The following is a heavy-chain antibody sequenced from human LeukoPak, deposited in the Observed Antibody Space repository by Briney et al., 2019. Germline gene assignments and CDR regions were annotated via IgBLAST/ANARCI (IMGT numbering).Heavy chain of an antibody. V-gene: IGHV3-21*05. Sequence: GGSLRLSCAASGFPFSSYSMNWVRQAPGKGLEFISYISNIGDNIHYADSVKGRFTISRDNSKNTLFLQMNSLRAEDTAVYYCARGETGESHFDYWGQGTLVTVSS. CDR2: ISNIGDNI. CDR1: GFPFSSYS. D-gene: IGHD7-27*01. CDR3: ARGETGESHFDY. J-gene: IGHJ4*02.